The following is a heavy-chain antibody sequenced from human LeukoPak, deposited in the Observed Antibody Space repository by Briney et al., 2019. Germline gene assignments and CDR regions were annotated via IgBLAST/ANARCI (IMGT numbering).Heavy chain of an antibody. D-gene: IGHD4-17*01. CDR1: GGSFSGYY. J-gene: IGHJ3*02. V-gene: IGHV4-34*01. CDR3: ARDDPLTDYCDYGGVYAFDI. Sequence: PSETLSLTCAVYGGSFSGYYWSWIRQPPGKGLEWIGEINHSGSTNYNPSLKSRVTISVDTSKNQFSLKLSSVTAADTAVYYCARDDPLTDYCDYGGVYAFDIWGQGTMVTVSS. CDR2: INHSGST.